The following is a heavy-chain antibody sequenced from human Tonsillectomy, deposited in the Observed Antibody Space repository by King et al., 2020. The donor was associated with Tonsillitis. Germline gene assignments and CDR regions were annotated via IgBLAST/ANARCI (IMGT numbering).Heavy chain of an antibody. Sequence: VQLQESGPGLVKPSETLSLTCTVSGGSISSYYWSWIRQPPGKGLEWIGYIYYSGSTNYNPSLKSRVTITVDTSKNQFSLKLSSVTAADTAVYYCARGTMTTVTTFDYWGQNPGHRLL. V-gene: IGHV4-59*01. CDR2: IYYSGST. J-gene: IGHJ4*01. D-gene: IGHD4-17*01. CDR1: GGSISSYY. CDR3: ARGTMTTVTTFDY.